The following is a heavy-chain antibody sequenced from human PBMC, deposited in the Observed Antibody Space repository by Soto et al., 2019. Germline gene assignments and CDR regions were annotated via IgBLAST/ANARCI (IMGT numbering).Heavy chain of an antibody. D-gene: IGHD6-6*01. CDR1: GYSISSGYY. J-gene: IGHJ4*02. CDR3: ARAPKVSGSSQTRPDF. CDR2: ISQSGNT. Sequence: ETLSLTCAVSGYSISSGYYWGWIRQPPGKGLEWIGEISQSGNTNYSPSLKSRVSISIDTSKKQFSLNLASVSAADTAVYYCARAPKVSGSSQTRPDFWGQGTLVTVSS. V-gene: IGHV4-38-2*01.